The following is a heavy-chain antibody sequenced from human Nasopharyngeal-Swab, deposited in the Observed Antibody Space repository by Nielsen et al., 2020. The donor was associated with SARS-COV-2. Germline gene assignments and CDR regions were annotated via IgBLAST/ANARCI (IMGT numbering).Heavy chain of an antibody. CDR1: GYSISSGYY. V-gene: IGHV4-38-2*02. Sequence: SETLSLTCIVSGYSISSGYYWDWIRQSPGKGLEWIGSIYHSGSTYYNPSLKSRVTISVDTSRNHFSLKLRSVTGADTAVYYCACHRTASFYYWGQGTLVTVSS. CDR3: ACHRTASFYY. CDR2: IYHSGST. J-gene: IGHJ4*02. D-gene: IGHD1-1*01.